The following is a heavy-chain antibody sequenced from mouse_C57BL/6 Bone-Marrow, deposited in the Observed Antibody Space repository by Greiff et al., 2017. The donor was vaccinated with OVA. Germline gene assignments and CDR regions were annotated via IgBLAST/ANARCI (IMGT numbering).Heavy chain of an antibody. CDR1: GYSITSGYD. J-gene: IGHJ1*03. Sequence: VQLKESGPGMVKPSQSLSLTCTVTGYSITSGYDWHWIRHFPGNKLEWMGYISYSGSTNYNPSLKSRISITHDTSKNHFFLKLNSVTTEDTATYYCARDSLYDYGSSYGYFDVWGTGTTVTVSS. CDR3: ARDSLYDYGSSYGYFDV. V-gene: IGHV3-1*01. D-gene: IGHD1-1*01. CDR2: ISYSGST.